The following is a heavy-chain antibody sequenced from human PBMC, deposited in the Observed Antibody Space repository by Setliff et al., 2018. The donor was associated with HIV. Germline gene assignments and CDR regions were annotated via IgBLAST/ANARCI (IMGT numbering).Heavy chain of an antibody. J-gene: IGHJ4*02. CDR1: GFTLRSYW. D-gene: IGHD5-12*01. Sequence: GGSLRLSCAASGFTLRSYWLSWVRQAPGKGLEWVASINEDGSEKNYVDSVKGRFTISRDNAKNSLFLQVNSLRAEDTAVYYCARVVATSDYWGQGTLVTV. V-gene: IGHV3-7*01. CDR3: ARVVATSDY. CDR2: INEDGSEK.